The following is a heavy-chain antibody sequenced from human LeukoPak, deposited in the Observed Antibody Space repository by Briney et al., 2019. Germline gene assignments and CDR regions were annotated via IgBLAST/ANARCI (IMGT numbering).Heavy chain of an antibody. D-gene: IGHD6-19*01. V-gene: IGHV4-39*01. Sequence: SETLSLTCTVSGGSISSSRYYGGWIRQPPGKGLEWIGSMYYSGSTYYNPSLKSRVTISVDTSKNQFSLKLSSVTAADTAVYYCARNIAVAGRGDYMDVWGKGTTVTISS. CDR2: MYYSGST. J-gene: IGHJ6*03. CDR1: GGSISSSRYY. CDR3: ARNIAVAGRGDYMDV.